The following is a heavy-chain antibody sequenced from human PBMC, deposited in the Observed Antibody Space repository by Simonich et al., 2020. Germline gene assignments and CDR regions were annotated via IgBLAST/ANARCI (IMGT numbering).Heavy chain of an antibody. Sequence: QITLKESGPTLVKPTQTLTLTCNYSGFSLSTRGVGVGWIHQPPGKALEWLALIYWNDDKRYSPSLKSRLTITKDTSKNQVVLTMTNMDPVDTATYYCANKVGYFDLWGRGTLVTVSS. V-gene: IGHV2-5*01. CDR1: GFSLSTRGVG. CDR2: IYWNDDK. CDR3: ANKVGYFDL. J-gene: IGHJ2*01.